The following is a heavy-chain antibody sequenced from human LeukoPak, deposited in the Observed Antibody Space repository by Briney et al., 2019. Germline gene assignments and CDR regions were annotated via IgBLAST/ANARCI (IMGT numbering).Heavy chain of an antibody. D-gene: IGHD1-7*01. Sequence: GASVKVSCKASGYTFTGYYMHWVRQAPGQGLEWMGWINPNSGGTNYAQKFQDWVTMTRDTSISTAYMELSRLRSDDTAVYYCARAGTGTTNFDYWGQGTLVTVSS. CDR2: INPNSGGT. CDR3: ARAGTGTTNFDY. CDR1: GYTFTGYY. J-gene: IGHJ4*02. V-gene: IGHV1-2*04.